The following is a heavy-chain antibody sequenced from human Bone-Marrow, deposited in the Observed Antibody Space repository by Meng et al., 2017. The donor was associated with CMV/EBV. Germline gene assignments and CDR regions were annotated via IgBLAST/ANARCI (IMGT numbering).Heavy chain of an antibody. J-gene: IGHJ4*02. V-gene: IGHV1-69*10. D-gene: IGHD4-11*01. CDR2: IIPILGIA. CDR1: GGTFSSYA. Sequence: SGGTFSSYAISWVRQAPGQGLEWMGGIIPILGIANYAQKFQGRVTITADKFTSTAYMELSSLRSEDTAVYYCARDEGGLTVTTYLNYWGQGTLVTVSS. CDR3: ARDEGGLTVTTYLNY.